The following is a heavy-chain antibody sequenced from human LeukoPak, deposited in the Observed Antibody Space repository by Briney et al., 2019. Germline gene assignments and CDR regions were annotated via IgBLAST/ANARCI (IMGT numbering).Heavy chain of an antibody. V-gene: IGHV4-59*01. CDR1: GGSISSYY. D-gene: IGHD5-18*01. J-gene: IGHJ6*02. Sequence: SETLSLTCTVSGGSISSYYWSWIRQPPGKGLEWIGYIYYSGSTNYSHSLKSRVTISVDTSKNQFSLKLSSVTAADTALYYCARASGYSYPYYYGMDVWGQGTTVTVSS. CDR3: ARASGYSYPYYYGMDV. CDR2: IYYSGST.